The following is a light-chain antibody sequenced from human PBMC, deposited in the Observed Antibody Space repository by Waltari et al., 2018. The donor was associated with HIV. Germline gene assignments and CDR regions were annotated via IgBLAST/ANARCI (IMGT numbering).Light chain of an antibody. V-gene: IGKV2-28*01. J-gene: IGKJ4*01. CDR1: QSLLHSNGYNY. Sequence: DIVMTQSPLSLPVTPGEPASLSCRSSQSLLHSNGYNYFDWYLQKPGQSPQLLIYLGSNRASGVPDRFSGSGSGTDFTLKISRVEAEDVGVYYCMQALQAPRTFGGGTKVEIK. CDR2: LGS. CDR3: MQALQAPRT.